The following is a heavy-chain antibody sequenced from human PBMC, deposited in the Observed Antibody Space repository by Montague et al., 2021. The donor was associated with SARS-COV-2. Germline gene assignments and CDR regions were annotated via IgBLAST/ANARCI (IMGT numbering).Heavy chain of an antibody. J-gene: IGHJ4*02. CDR1: GGSVSSGSYY. D-gene: IGHD1-14*01. CDR2: IYYTGST. CDR3: ARISGITSWYYDH. Sequence: SETLSLTCTVSGGSVSSGSYYWSWIRQPPGKGLQSIGYIYYTGSTNYNPSLQSRVTISVDSSKNQFSVRLSSVTAADTAVYYCARISGITSWYYDHWGQGTLVTVSS. V-gene: IGHV4-61*01.